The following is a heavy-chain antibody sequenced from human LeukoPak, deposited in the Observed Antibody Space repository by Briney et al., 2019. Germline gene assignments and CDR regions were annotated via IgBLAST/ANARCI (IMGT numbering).Heavy chain of an antibody. V-gene: IGHV3-21*01. J-gene: IGHJ4*02. Sequence: GGSLRLSCAASGFTFSSYSMNWIRQAPGKGLEWVSSISSSTSYIYYADSVKGRFTISRDNAKNSLYLQMNSLRAEDTAVYYCARDITVAGTSGVDYWGQGTLVTVSS. CDR1: GFTFSSYS. D-gene: IGHD6-19*01. CDR3: ARDITVAGTSGVDY. CDR2: ISSSTSYI.